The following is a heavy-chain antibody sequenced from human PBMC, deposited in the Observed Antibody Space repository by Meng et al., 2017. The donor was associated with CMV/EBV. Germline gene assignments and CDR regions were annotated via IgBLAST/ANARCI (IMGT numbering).Heavy chain of an antibody. Sequence: ASVKVSCKASGYTFTGYYMHWVRQAPGQGLEWMGWINPNSGGTNYAQKFQGRVTMTRDTSISTAYIELSRLRSDDTAVYYCARAWGLRFLEWLQPIYYYYYGMDVWGQGTTVTVSS. CDR3: ARAWGLRFLEWLQPIYYYYYGMDV. J-gene: IGHJ6*02. CDR1: GYTFTGYY. D-gene: IGHD3-3*01. CDR2: INPNSGGT. V-gene: IGHV1-2*02.